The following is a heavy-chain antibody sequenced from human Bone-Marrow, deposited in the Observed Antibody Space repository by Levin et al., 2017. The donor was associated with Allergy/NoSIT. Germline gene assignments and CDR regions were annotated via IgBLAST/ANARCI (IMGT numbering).Heavy chain of an antibody. CDR1: GFPFSRYG. Sequence: GESLKISCAASGFPFSRYGMHWVRQAPGKGLEWVADILYDGSDTNYADSVKGRFTISRDNSKNTLYLQMNSLRGEDTAVYYCAKPSGFDYFDHWGQGTLVTVSS. CDR2: ILYDGSDT. D-gene: IGHD5-12*01. J-gene: IGHJ4*02. CDR3: AKPSGFDYFDH. V-gene: IGHV3-30*18.